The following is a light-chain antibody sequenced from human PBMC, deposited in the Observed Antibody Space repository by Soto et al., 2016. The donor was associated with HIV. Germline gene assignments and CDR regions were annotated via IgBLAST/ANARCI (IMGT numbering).Light chain of an antibody. CDR3: YSAADNSWV. V-gene: IGLV3-27*01. CDR1: VLAKKY. J-gene: IGLJ3*02. Sequence: SYELTQPSSVSVSPGQTVRITCSGDVLAKKYARWFQQKPGQAPMLVIYKDSERPSGIPERFSGSSSGTTVTLTISGAQVEDEADYYCYSAADNSWVFGGGTKLTVL. CDR2: KDS.